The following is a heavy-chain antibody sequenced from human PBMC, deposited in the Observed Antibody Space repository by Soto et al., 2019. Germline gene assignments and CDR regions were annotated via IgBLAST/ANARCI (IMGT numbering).Heavy chain of an antibody. CDR1: GFTFSSYS. V-gene: IGHV3-48*01. CDR3: ARDSGYSYGPFDY. Sequence: GGSLRLSCAASGFTFSSYSMNWVRQAPGEGLEWVSYISSSSSTIYYADSVKGRFTISRDNAKNSLYLQMNSLRAEDTAVYYCARDSGYSYGPFDYWGQGTLVTVSS. D-gene: IGHD5-18*01. CDR2: ISSSSSTI. J-gene: IGHJ4*02.